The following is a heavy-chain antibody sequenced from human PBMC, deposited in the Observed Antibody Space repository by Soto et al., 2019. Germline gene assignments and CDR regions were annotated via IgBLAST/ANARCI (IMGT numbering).Heavy chain of an antibody. CDR2: IYYSGST. J-gene: IGHJ4*02. D-gene: IGHD1-26*01. V-gene: IGHV4-59*08. Sequence: SETLSLTCTVSGGTVSSWYWSWIRQPPGKGLEWIGYIYYSGSTNCNPSLKSRVTISVDTSKNQFSLKLSSVTAADTAVYYCARRYGSAIDYWGQGTLVTVSS. CDR3: ARRYGSAIDY. CDR1: GGTVSSWY.